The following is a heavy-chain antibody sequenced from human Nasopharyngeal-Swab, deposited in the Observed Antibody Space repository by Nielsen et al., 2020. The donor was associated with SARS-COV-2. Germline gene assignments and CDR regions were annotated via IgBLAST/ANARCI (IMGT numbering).Heavy chain of an antibody. CDR3: ARSSSGWYDY. CDR1: GGSISSYY. V-gene: IGHV4-59*01. J-gene: IGHJ4*02. D-gene: IGHD6-19*01. Sequence: SETLSLTCTVSGGSISSYYWSWIRQPPGKGLEWIGYIYYSGSTNYNPSLKSRVTISVDTSKNQFSLKLSSVTAADTAVYYCARSSSGWYDYWGQGTLVTVSS. CDR2: IYYSGST.